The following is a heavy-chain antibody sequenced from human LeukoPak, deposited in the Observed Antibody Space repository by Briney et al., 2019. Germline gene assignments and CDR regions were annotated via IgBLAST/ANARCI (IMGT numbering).Heavy chain of an antibody. Sequence: ASVKVSCKASGYTFTSYGISWVRQAPGQGLEWMGWISAYNGNTNYAQKLQGRVTMTTDTSTSTAYMELRSLRSDDTAVYYCASTPRDTAMAPLDYWGQGTLATVSS. J-gene: IGHJ4*02. CDR3: ASTPRDTAMAPLDY. V-gene: IGHV1-18*01. D-gene: IGHD5-18*01. CDR1: GYTFTSYG. CDR2: ISAYNGNT.